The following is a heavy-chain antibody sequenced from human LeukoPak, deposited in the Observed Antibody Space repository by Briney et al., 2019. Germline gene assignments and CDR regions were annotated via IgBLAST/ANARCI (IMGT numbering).Heavy chain of an antibody. CDR3: ARRKYYDSSGYYYVAYFDY. CDR2: IYPGDSDT. Sequence: GESLKISCKGSGYSFTNYWIGWVRQLPGKGLEWMGIIYPGDSDTRYSPSFQGQVTISADKSITTAYLQWSSLKASDTAMYYCARRKYYDSSGYYYVAYFDYWGQGTLVTVSS. V-gene: IGHV5-51*01. CDR1: GYSFTNYW. J-gene: IGHJ4*02. D-gene: IGHD3-22*01.